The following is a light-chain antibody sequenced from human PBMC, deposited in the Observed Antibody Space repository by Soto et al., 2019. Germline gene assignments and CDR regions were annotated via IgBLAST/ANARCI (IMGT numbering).Light chain of an antibody. CDR1: SSDVGGYNY. V-gene: IGLV2-14*01. CDR3: SSYASTSTVL. Sequence: QSALTQPASVSGSPGQSITISCTGTSSDVGGYNYVSWYQQHPGKAPKLMIYEVSNRPSGVSNRFSGSKSGNTASLTISGLQDEDEADYYCSSYASTSTVLFGGGTKVTV. J-gene: IGLJ2*01. CDR2: EVS.